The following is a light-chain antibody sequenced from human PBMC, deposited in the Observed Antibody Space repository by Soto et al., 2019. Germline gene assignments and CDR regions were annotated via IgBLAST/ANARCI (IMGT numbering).Light chain of an antibody. Sequence: EIVMPQSPATLSVSPGERATLSCRASQSVGGNLASYRQRPGRPPRLLIYDASTRATDIPARFSGSGSGTEFTLTISSLQSEDFALYYCQQYNNWPLYTFGQGTKLEIK. CDR3: QQYNNWPLYT. CDR2: DAS. V-gene: IGKV3-15*01. CDR1: QSVGGN. J-gene: IGKJ2*01.